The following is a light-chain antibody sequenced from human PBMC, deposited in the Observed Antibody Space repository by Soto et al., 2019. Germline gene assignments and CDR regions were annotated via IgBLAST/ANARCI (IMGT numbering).Light chain of an antibody. CDR2: GAS. CDR3: QQYNNWPPIT. Sequence: EIVITQAPAPLSVSPGGRATLSCRGSQSLSSDLAWYQQKVGQAPRLLIYGASTRATGIPARFSGSGSGTEFTLTISSLQSEDFAVYYCQQYNNWPPITFGQGTRLEIK. CDR1: QSLSSD. V-gene: IGKV3-15*01. J-gene: IGKJ5*01.